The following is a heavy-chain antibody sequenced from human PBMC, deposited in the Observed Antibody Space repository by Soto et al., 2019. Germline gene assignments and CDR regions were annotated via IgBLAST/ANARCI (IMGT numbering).Heavy chain of an antibody. Sequence: SLRLSCAAFGFTFDDYAMHRVRQTPGKGLEWVSGISWNSGSIGYADSVKGRFTISRDNAKNSLYLQMNSLRAEDTALYYCAKDLRYYDFWSGYPVLEYWGQGTLVTVSP. CDR1: GFTFDDYA. J-gene: IGHJ4*02. V-gene: IGHV3-9*01. CDR2: ISWNSGSI. D-gene: IGHD3-3*01. CDR3: AKDLRYYDFWSGYPVLEY.